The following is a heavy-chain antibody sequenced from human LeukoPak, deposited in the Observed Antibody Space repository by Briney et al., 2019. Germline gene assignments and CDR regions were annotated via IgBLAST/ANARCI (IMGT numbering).Heavy chain of an antibody. CDR2: INHSGST. CDR1: GGSFSGYY. CDR3: ARAGIAAGRWFDP. D-gene: IGHD6-13*01. V-gene: IGHV4-34*01. Sequence: PSETLSLTCAVYGGSFSGYYWSWIRPPPGKGLEWTGEINHSGSTNYNPSLKSRVTISVDTSKSQFSLKLSSVTAADTAVYYCARAGIAAGRWFDPWGQGTLVTVSS. J-gene: IGHJ5*02.